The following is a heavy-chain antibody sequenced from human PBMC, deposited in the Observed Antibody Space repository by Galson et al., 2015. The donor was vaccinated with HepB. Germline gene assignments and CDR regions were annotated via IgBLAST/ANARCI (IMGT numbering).Heavy chain of an antibody. CDR2: IRYDGSNK. V-gene: IGHV3-30*02. CDR1: GFTFSSYG. Sequence: SLRLSCAASGFTFSSYGMHWVRQAPGKGLEWVAFIRYDGSNKYYADSVKGRFTISRDNSKNTLYLQMNSLRAEDTAVYYCAKDQESSSGWMGDFDYWGQGTLVTVSS. D-gene: IGHD6-25*01. J-gene: IGHJ4*02. CDR3: AKDQESSSGWMGDFDY.